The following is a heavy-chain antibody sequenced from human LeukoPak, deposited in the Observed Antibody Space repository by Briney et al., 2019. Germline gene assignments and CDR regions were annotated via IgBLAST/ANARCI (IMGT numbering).Heavy chain of an antibody. J-gene: IGHJ3*02. Sequence: PGGSLRLSCAASGFTFSSYSMNWVRQAPGKGLEWVSSISSSSSYIYYADSVKGRFTISRDNAENSLYLQMNSLRAEDTAVYYCARSHSSSWLGGAFDIWGQGTMVTVSS. CDR1: GFTFSSYS. CDR2: ISSSSSYI. CDR3: ARSHSSSWLGGAFDI. V-gene: IGHV3-21*01. D-gene: IGHD6-13*01.